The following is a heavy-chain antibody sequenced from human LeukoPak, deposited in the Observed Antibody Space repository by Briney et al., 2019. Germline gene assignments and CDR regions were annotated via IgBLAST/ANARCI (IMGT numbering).Heavy chain of an antibody. CDR1: GGSISGYY. CDR2: IYTSGST. Sequence: SETLSLTCTVSGGSISGYYWSWIRQPAGKGLEWIGRIYTSGSTNYNPSLKSRVTMSVDTSKNQFSLKLSSVTAADTAVYYCARDAPTGFYDSSGYKAFDIWGQGTMVTVSS. V-gene: IGHV4-4*07. D-gene: IGHD3-22*01. J-gene: IGHJ3*02. CDR3: ARDAPTGFYDSSGYKAFDI.